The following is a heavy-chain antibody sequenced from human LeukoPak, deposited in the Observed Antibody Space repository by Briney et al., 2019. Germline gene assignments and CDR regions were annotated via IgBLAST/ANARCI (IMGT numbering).Heavy chain of an antibody. CDR1: GYTFTCYG. V-gene: IGHV1-18*01. CDR3: ARGSVLRYFDWLLNFDY. Sequence: ASVKVSCKASGYTFTCYGISWVRQAPGQGLEWMGWISAYNGNTNYAQKLQGRVTMTTDTSTSTAYMELRSLRSDDTAVYYCARGSVLRYFDWLLNFDYWGQGTLVTVSS. D-gene: IGHD3-9*01. CDR2: ISAYNGNT. J-gene: IGHJ4*02.